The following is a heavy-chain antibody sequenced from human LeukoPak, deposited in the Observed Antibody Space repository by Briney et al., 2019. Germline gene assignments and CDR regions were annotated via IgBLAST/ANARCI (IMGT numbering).Heavy chain of an antibody. CDR2: IWYDRSNK. V-gene: IGHV3-33*08. CDR1: GFTSSSDW. D-gene: IGHD3-22*01. J-gene: IGHJ4*02. CDR3: ARGGYDSSGQFDY. Sequence: GGSLRLSCAASGFTSSSDWMSWGRQAPGKGLGWGGVIWYDRSNKYSAETVKARSTISIDNAKNSLYLPMNSLRDQDTAVYHCARGGYDSSGQFDYWGQGTLVTVSS.